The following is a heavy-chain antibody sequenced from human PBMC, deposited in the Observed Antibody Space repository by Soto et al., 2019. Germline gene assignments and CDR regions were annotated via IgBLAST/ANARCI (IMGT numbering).Heavy chain of an antibody. CDR3: AKDASHNFDY. V-gene: IGHV3-30*18. CDR2: MSYDGSNE. CDR1: GFTFSHYA. J-gene: IGHJ4*02. Sequence: QVQLVESGGGVVQPGRSLRLSCVASGFTFSHYAMHWVRQAPGKGLEWVALMSYDGSNEYYADSVKGRFTISRDNSKNTLYLQMNSLRAEDTAVYYGAKDASHNFDYWGQGTLVTVSS.